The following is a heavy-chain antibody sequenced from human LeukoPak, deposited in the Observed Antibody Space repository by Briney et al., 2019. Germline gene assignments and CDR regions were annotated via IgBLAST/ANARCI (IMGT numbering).Heavy chain of an antibody. CDR3: ARDTAGFDY. CDR2: IRNDGSNK. D-gene: IGHD4-17*01. J-gene: IGHJ4*02. V-gene: IGHV3-30*02. Sequence: GGALRLFCAAAGVTFSRDGMQWGSQAPGKGVEGVLFIRNDGSNKYYAESVKGRFTISRDNAKNSLYLQMNSLRAEDTAVYYCARDTAGFDYWGQGTLVTVSS. CDR1: GVTFSRDG.